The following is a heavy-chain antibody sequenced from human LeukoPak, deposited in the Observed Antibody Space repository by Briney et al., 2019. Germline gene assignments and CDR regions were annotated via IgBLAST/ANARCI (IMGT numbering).Heavy chain of an antibody. V-gene: IGHV3-7*01. CDR2: IKQDGSEK. J-gene: IGHJ6*02. Sequence: GGSLRLSCAVSGFTFSGHWMSWVRQAPGKGLEWLANIKQDGSEKYYVDSVEGRFTIPRDNAKNSLYLQMNSLRAEDTAVYYCARSYYGSGTSYGMDVWGQGTTVTVSS. CDR1: GFTFSGHW. D-gene: IGHD3-10*01. CDR3: ARSYYGSGTSYGMDV.